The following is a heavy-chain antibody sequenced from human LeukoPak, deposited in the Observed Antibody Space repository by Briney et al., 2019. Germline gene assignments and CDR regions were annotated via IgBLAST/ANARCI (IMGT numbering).Heavy chain of an antibody. CDR2: MNPNSGNT. CDR1: GYTFTSYD. CDR3: ARGRGGSGRYYFYYYYYMDV. J-gene: IGHJ6*03. V-gene: IGHV1-8*01. D-gene: IGHD3-10*01. Sequence: ASVKVSCKASGYTFTSYDTNWVRQATGQGLEWMGWMNPNSGNTGYAQKFQGRVTMTRNTSISTAYMELSSLRSEDTAVYYCARGRGGSGRYYFYYYYYMDVWGKGTTVTISS.